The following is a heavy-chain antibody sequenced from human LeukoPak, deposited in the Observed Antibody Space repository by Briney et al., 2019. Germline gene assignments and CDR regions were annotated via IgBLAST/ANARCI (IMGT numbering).Heavy chain of an antibody. CDR2: IYSGGST. CDR3: ARQPGIAAAGQYYYYYYGMDV. V-gene: IGHV3-66*02. D-gene: IGHD6-13*01. J-gene: IGHJ6*02. Sequence: GGSLRLSCAASGFTVSSNYMSGVRQAPGKGLEWVSVIYSGGSTYYADSVKGRFTISRDNSKNTLYLQMNSLRAEDTAVYYCARQPGIAAAGQYYYYYYGMDVWGQGTTVTVSS. CDR1: GFTVSSNY.